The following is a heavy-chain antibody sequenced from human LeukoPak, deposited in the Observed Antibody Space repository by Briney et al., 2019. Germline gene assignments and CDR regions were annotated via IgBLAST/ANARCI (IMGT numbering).Heavy chain of an antibody. Sequence: PGGSLRLSCAASGVTVSSSYMTWVRQAPGKGLEWVSLIYNDGRTFYADSLKGRFTISRHDSKNTLFLQMNSLRPEDTAVYYCARVPLHPAISSFDYWGQGTLVTVSS. J-gene: IGHJ4*02. CDR1: GVTVSSSY. V-gene: IGHV3-53*04. CDR2: IYNDGRT. D-gene: IGHD2/OR15-2a*01. CDR3: ARVPLHPAISSFDY.